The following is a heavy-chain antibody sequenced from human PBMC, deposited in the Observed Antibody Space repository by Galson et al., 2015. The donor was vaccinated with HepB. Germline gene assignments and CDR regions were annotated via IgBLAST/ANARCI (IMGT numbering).Heavy chain of an antibody. V-gene: IGHV5-51*01. CDR2: IYPGDSDT. J-gene: IGHJ4*02. CDR1: GYSFTDYW. Sequence: QSGAEVKKPGESLKISCKGSGYSFTDYWIGWVRQMPGKGLEWMGIIYPGDSDTRYSPSFQGQVTITADESISTAYLQWSGLKASDTAIYYCARLGYGGGGSCYQRGYFDSWGQGTLVIVSS. CDR3: ARLGYGGGGSCYQRGYFDS. D-gene: IGHD2-15*01.